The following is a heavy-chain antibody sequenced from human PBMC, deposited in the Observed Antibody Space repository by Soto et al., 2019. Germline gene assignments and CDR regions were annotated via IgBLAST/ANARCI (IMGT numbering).Heavy chain of an antibody. D-gene: IGHD1-26*01. V-gene: IGHV4-30-2*01. CDR3: ARGGGSDSFDY. Sequence: PSETLSLTCTVSGASITYGGYSWSWIRQTPGKGLEWIGYINHLETTFYNPSFESRLSLSIDSAKNQFSLNLNSMSAADRAVYFCARGGGSDSFDYWGQGILVTVSS. CDR1: GASITYGGYS. J-gene: IGHJ4*02. CDR2: INHLETT.